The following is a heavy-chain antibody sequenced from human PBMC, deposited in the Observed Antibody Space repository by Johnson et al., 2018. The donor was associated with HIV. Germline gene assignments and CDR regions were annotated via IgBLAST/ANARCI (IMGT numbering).Heavy chain of an antibody. J-gene: IGHJ3*02. V-gene: IGHV3-9*01. D-gene: IGHD3-22*01. Sequence: VQLVESGGGVVQPGRSLRLSCAASGFTFSSYAMHWVRQAPGKGLEWVSGISWNSGSIGYADSVKGRFPISRDNAKTSLYLQMNSLRAEDTAVYYCARAPYYYDSSGEGAFDIWGQGTLVTVSS. CDR1: GFTFSSYA. CDR2: ISWNSGSI. CDR3: ARAPYYYDSSGEGAFDI.